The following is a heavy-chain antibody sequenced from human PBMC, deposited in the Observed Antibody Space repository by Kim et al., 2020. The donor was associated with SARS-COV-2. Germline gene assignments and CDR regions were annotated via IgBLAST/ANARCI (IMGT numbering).Heavy chain of an antibody. J-gene: IGHJ3*02. D-gene: IGHD3-22*01. Sequence: SETLSLTCTVSGGSISSYYWSWIRQPPGKGLEWIGYIYYSGSTNYNPSLKSRVTISVDTSKNQFSLKLSSVTAADTAVYYCARTLITMIGKVDAFDIWGQGTMVTVSS. CDR3: ARTLITMIGKVDAFDI. CDR1: GGSISSYY. CDR2: IYYSGST. V-gene: IGHV4-59*13.